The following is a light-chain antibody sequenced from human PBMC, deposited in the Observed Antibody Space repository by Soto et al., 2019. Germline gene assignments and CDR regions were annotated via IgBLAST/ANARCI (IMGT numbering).Light chain of an antibody. CDR1: QSVSSSY. CDR3: QQYGSSPPYT. V-gene: IGKV3-20*01. CDR2: GAA. J-gene: IGKJ2*01. Sequence: EIVLTQSPGTVSLSPGERATLSCRASQSVSSSYLAWYQQKPGQAPRLLIYGAASRATGIPDTFSGSGYGTDFTVTISILEPEDFAVYYCQQYGSSPPYTFGQGTKLEIK.